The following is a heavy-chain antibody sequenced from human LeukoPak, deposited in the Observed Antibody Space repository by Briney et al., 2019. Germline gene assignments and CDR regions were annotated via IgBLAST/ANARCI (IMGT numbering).Heavy chain of an antibody. Sequence: ASVKVSCKASGGTFSSYAISWVRQAPGQGLEWMGGIIPIFGTANYAQKFQGRVTITADESTSTAYMELSSLRSEDTAVYYCARVSEITKNTEPPTYDYVWGSYPPPGDYYYYMDVWGKGTTVTVSS. J-gene: IGHJ6*03. D-gene: IGHD3-16*02. CDR3: ARVSEITKNTEPPTYDYVWGSYPPPGDYYYYMDV. CDR1: GGTFSSYA. CDR2: IIPIFGTA. V-gene: IGHV1-69*13.